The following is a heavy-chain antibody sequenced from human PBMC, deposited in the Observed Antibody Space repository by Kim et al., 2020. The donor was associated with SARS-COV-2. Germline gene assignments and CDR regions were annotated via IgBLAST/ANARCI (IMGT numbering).Heavy chain of an antibody. D-gene: IGHD2-8*01. CDR2: INSGGGT. J-gene: IGHJ4*02. Sequence: GGSLRLSCAASGFTFSSNSMRWVRQAPGKGLEWVSLINSGGGTYYADYATGRFSISTNYTDNTLYLQINNLSTDDAALTYSSRGQTWCYCDCWGQGPLIT. CDR3: SRGQTWCYCDC. CDR1: GFTFSSNS. V-gene: IGHV3-66*01.